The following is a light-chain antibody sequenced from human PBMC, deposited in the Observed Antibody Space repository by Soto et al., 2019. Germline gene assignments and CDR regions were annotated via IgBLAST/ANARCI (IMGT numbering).Light chain of an antibody. CDR2: AAS. J-gene: IGKJ1*01. V-gene: IGKV1-8*01. CDR1: QGISSY. CDR3: QQDYSYPRT. Sequence: AIRMTQSPSSLSASTGDRVTITCRASQGISSYLAWYQQKPGKAPKLLIYAASTLQSGVPSRFSGSGSGTDFTLTISCLQSEDFATSYCQQDYSYPRTFGQGTKVEIK.